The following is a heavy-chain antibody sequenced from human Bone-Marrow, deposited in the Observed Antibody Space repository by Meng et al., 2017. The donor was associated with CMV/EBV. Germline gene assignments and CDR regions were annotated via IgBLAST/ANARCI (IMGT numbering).Heavy chain of an antibody. CDR1: GGSFNDYS. CDR2: INHSGST. CDR3: ARGGSWFDP. Sequence: LSLTCAVHGGSFNDYSWSWIRQPPGKGLEWIGKINHSGSTNYTPSLKSRVALLVHTSRNQFSLRLTSVTAADTAIYYCARGGSWFDPWGQGTLVTVSS. J-gene: IGHJ5*02. V-gene: IGHV4-34*01.